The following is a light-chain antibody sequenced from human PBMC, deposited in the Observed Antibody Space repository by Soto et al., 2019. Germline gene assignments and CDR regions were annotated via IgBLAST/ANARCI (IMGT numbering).Light chain of an antibody. CDR2: AAS. CDR3: QQSYSAPPWT. V-gene: IGKV1-39*01. CDR1: DNIAKY. J-gene: IGKJ1*01. Sequence: DIQTTQSPSSLSASVGDRVTITCRTSDNIAKYLNWYQQKSGQVPKLLIVAASRLQSGVPTRFSGSGSGTDFTLTINNLQPEDFATYYCQQSYSAPPWTFGQGTKVEVK.